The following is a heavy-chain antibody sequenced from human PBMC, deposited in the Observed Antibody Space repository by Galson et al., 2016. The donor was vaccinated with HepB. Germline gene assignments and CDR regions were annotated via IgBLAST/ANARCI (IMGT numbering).Heavy chain of an antibody. CDR1: GFTFSNHW. D-gene: IGHD6-13*01. Sequence: SLRLSCAASGFTFSNHWMTWVRQAPGKGLEWVANIRRDGSPQHYVDSVKGRFTISRDNAKNSLYLEMNSLRAEDTAVYYCARDVSPTAATYYDAFDIWGQGTMVTVSS. CDR2: IRRDGSPQ. V-gene: IGHV3-7*03. J-gene: IGHJ3*02. CDR3: ARDVSPTAATYYDAFDI.